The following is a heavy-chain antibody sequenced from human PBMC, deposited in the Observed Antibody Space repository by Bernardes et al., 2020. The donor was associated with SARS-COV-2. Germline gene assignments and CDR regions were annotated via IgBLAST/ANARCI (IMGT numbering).Heavy chain of an antibody. CDR1: GFTFSSYS. D-gene: IGHD3-22*01. CDR3: ARDPRKTYYYDSSGL. J-gene: IGHJ4*02. V-gene: IGHV3-48*02. CDR2: ISSSSSTI. Sequence: GGSLRLSCAASGFTFSSYSMNWVRQAPGKGLEWVSYISSSSSTIYYADSVKGRFTISRDNAKNSLYLQMNSPRDEDTAVYYCARDPRKTYYYDSSGLWGQGTLVTVSS.